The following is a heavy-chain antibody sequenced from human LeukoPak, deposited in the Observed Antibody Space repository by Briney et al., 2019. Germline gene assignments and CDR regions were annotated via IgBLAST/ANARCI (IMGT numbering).Heavy chain of an antibody. CDR2: IYSGGST. V-gene: IGHV3-53*01. Sequence: GGSLRLSCAASGFTVSSNYMSWVRQAPGKGLEWVSIIYSGGSTFYADSVKGRFTISRDNSKNTLYLQMNSLRAEDTAVYYCARDLGLMLRIAVAELDYWGQGTLVTVSS. CDR1: GFTVSSNY. D-gene: IGHD6-19*01. CDR3: ARDLGLMLRIAVAELDY. J-gene: IGHJ4*02.